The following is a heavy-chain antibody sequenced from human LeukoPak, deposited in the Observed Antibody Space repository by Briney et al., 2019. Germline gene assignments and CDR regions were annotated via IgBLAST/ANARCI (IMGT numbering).Heavy chain of an antibody. CDR1: GFIFSTYA. D-gene: IGHD3-22*01. J-gene: IGHJ4*02. CDR2: ISGDGSTT. V-gene: IGHV3-23*01. Sequence: GGSLRLSCAASGFIFSTYAMSWVRQAPGKGLQWVSGISGDGSTTYYADSVKGRFTISRDNSQNTLYLQMNNLGVEDTAVYYCAKSRYDSSGYYYSFDYWGQGTLVTVSS. CDR3: AKSRYDSSGYYYSFDY.